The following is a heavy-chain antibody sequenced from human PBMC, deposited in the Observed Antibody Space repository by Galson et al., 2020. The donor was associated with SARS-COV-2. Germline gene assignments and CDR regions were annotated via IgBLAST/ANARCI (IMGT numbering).Heavy chain of an antibody. D-gene: IGHD6-19*01. CDR2: IWYDGSNK. J-gene: IGHJ4*02. CDR3: ARDIRIAVAEYHYY. CDR1: GFTFSSYG. Sequence: QLGESLKISCAASGFTFSSYGMHWVRQAPGKGLEWVAVIWYDGSNKYYADSVKGRFTISRDNSKNTLYLQMNSLRAEDTAVYYCARDIRIAVAEYHYYWGQGTLVTVSS. V-gene: IGHV3-33*01.